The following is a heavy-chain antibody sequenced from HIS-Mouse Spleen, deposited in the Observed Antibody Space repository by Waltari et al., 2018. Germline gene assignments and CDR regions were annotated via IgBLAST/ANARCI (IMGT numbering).Heavy chain of an antibody. CDR2: IYYSGST. J-gene: IGHJ3*02. CDR1: GGSISSSRYY. V-gene: IGHV4-39*07. Sequence: QLQLQESGPGLVKPSETLSLTCTVSGGSISSSRYYLGWIRQPPGKGLEWIGSIYYSGSTYYNPSLKSRVTISVDTSKNQFSLKLSSVTAADTAVYYCARVPGDYSGAFDIWGQGTMVTVSS. D-gene: IGHD4-17*01. CDR3: ARVPGDYSGAFDI.